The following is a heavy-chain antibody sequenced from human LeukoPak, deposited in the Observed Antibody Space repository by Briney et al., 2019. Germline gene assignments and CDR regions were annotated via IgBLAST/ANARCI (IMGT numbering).Heavy chain of an antibody. D-gene: IGHD3-10*01. V-gene: IGHV1-8*01. CDR1: GYTFTSYD. Sequence: ASVKVSCKASGYTFTSYDINWVRQATGQGLEWMGWMNPNSGNTGYAQKFQGRVTMTRNTSISTAYMELSSLRSEDTAVYYCARAGLVLGSGSYYNHYWGQGTLVTVSS. CDR2: MNPNSGNT. J-gene: IGHJ4*02. CDR3: ARAGLVLGSGSYYNHY.